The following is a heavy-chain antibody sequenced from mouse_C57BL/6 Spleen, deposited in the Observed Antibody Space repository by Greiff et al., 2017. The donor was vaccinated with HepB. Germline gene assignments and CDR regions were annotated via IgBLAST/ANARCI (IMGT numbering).Heavy chain of an antibody. CDR3: ARSGPMVRYFDV. J-gene: IGHJ1*03. Sequence: EVQLQQSGPELVKPGASVKISCKASGYTFTDYYMNWVKQSHGKSLEWIGDINPNNGGTSYNQKFKGKATLTVDKSSSTAYMELRSLTSEDSAVYYCARSGPMVRYFDVWGTGTTVTVSS. D-gene: IGHD2-2*01. CDR2: INPNNGGT. CDR1: GYTFTDYY. V-gene: IGHV1-26*01.